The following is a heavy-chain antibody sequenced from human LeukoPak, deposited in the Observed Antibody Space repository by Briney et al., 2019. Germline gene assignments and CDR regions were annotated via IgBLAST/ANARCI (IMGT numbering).Heavy chain of an antibody. D-gene: IGHD3-3*01. CDR3: ARRQLRFLELDP. CDR2: MNPNSGNT. CDR1: GYTFTSYD. Sequence: ASVKVSCKASGYTFTSYDINWVRQATGQGLEWMGWMNPNSGNTGYAQKFQGRVTMTRNTSTSTAYMELSSLRSEDTAVYYCARRQLRFLELDPWGQGTLVTVSS. J-gene: IGHJ5*02. V-gene: IGHV1-8*01.